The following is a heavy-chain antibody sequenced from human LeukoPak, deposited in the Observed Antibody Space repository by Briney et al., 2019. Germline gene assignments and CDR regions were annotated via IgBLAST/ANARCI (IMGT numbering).Heavy chain of an antibody. D-gene: IGHD6-19*01. J-gene: IGHJ6*02. CDR2: ISWNRGII. CDR3: AKDIQNLWLAGMDV. CDR1: GFTLQYYA. Sequence: GGSLRLSCSASGFTLQYYAMHWVRQAPGKGLELVPGISWNRGIIGYADSEKGRFTISRDNAKNSLYLQMNSLRAEDTALYYCAKDIQNLWLAGMDVWGQGTTVTVSS. V-gene: IGHV3-9*01.